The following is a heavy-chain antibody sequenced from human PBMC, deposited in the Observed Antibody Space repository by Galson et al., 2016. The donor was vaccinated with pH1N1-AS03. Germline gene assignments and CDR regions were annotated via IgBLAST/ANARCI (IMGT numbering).Heavy chain of an antibody. V-gene: IGHV1-69*13. D-gene: IGHD3-16*01. J-gene: IGHJ4*02. Sequence: SVKVCKASGGTFSNYAISWVRQAPGQGLEWMGGFIPILGTVNYAQKFQGRVTITADESTSAAYMELSSLRSEDTAVYYCAGGSPAPFDYWGQGTLLTVSS. CDR3: AGGSPAPFDY. CDR2: FIPILGTV. CDR1: GGTFSNYA.